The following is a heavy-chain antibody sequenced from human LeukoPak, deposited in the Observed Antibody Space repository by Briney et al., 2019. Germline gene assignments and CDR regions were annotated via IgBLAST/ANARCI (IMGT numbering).Heavy chain of an antibody. V-gene: IGHV4-34*01. CDR1: GGSFSGYY. CDR2: INHSGST. CDR3: ARSSEGRYYYDSSGSSYYYYYMDV. Sequence: SETLSLTCAVYGGSFSGYYWSWIRQPPGKGLEWIGEINHSGSTNYNPSLKSRVTISVDTSKNQFSLKLNSVTAADTAVYYCARSSEGRYYYDSSGSSYYYYYMDVWGKGTTVTISS. J-gene: IGHJ6*03. D-gene: IGHD3-22*01.